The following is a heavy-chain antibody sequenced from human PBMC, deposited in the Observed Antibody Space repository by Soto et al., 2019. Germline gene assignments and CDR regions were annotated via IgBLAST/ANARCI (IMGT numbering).Heavy chain of an antibody. D-gene: IGHD3-16*01. CDR1: GYFFNDYH. CDR3: AREAGGSNIAGVLPDP. CDR2: INPKNGDT. J-gene: IGHJ5*02. Sequence: ASVKVSCKTSGYFFNDYHMHWVRKAPGQGLEWIGWINPKNGDTNYAQKFQDRVTMTRDTSISTVYIELSRLTSDDTAVYYCAREAGGSNIAGVLPDPWGQGTLVTVPS. V-gene: IGHV1-2*02.